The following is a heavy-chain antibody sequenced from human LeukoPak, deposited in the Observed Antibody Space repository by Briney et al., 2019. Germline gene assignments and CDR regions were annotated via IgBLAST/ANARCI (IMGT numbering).Heavy chain of an antibody. V-gene: IGHV3-23*01. J-gene: IGHJ4*02. Sequence: GGSLRLSCAASGFSLSNYVMTWVRQAPGKGLEWVSATSRSGGNTYYADSVRGQFIVSRDNSQNTLYLQLNSLRAEDTAIYYCARDAEPCKDSHNDNYFDFWGERTLVTVSS. D-gene: IGHD1-1*01. CDR2: TSRSGGNT. CDR3: ARDAEPCKDSHNDNYFDF. CDR1: GFSLSNYV.